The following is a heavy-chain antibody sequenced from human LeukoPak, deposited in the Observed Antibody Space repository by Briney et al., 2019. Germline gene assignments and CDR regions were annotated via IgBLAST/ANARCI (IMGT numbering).Heavy chain of an antibody. CDR3: ARGPNKSDGGNSGSAWFDP. D-gene: IGHD4-23*01. J-gene: IGHJ5*02. CDR2: MNPNSGNT. V-gene: IGHV1-8*01. Sequence: ASVKVSCKASGYTFTTYDINWVRQATGQGLEWMGWMNPNSGNTGYAQKFQGRVTMTRNTSISTAYMELRSLRSEDTTVYYCARGPNKSDGGNSGSAWFDPWGQGTLVTVSS. CDR1: GYTFTTYD.